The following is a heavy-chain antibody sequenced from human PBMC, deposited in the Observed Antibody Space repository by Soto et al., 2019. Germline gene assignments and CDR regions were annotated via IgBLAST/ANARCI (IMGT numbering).Heavy chain of an antibody. CDR2: IWYDGSNK. V-gene: IGHV3-33*01. J-gene: IGHJ6*02. CDR3: ARGSGGSCWDV. CDR1: GWTVSSSG. Sequence: RLSGAGCGWTVSSSGMHWVRQAPGKGLEWVAVIWYDGSNKYYADSVKGRFTISRDNSKNTLYLQMNSLRAEDTAVYYCARGSGGSCWDVWGQGPTVTVSS. D-gene: IGHD2-15*01.